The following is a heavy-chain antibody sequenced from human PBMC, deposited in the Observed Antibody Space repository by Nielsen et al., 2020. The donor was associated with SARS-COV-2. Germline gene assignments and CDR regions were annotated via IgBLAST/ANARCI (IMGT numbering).Heavy chain of an antibody. CDR3: ARYFWSGYYTFDP. J-gene: IGHJ5*02. CDR1: GGSISSSNW. CDR2: IYHSGST. Sequence: SETLSLTCAVSGGSISSSNWWSWVRQPPGKGLEWIGEIYHSGSTNYNPSLKSRVTISVDKSKNQFSLKLSSVTAADTAVYYCARYFWSGYYTFDPWGQGTLVTVSS. D-gene: IGHD3-3*01. V-gene: IGHV4-4*02.